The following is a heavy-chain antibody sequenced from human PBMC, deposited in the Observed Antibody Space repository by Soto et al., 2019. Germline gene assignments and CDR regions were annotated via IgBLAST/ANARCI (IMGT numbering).Heavy chain of an antibody. Sequence: SCKASGGTFSSYAMHWVRQAPGKGLEWVAVISYDGSTIYYADSVKGRFSISRDNSKNTLHLEMHNLRPEDTAVYYCVKVGGSSSWYPFYLDYWGQ. CDR1: GGTFSSYA. V-gene: IGHV3-30*18. J-gene: IGHJ4*01. CDR2: ISYDGSTI. D-gene: IGHD6-13*01. CDR3: VKVGGSSSWYPFYLDY.